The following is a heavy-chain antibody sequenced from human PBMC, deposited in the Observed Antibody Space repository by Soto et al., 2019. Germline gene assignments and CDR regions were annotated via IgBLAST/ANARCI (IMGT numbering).Heavy chain of an antibody. CDR1: GFTFSSYG. CDR3: ARDIITMIRGAFDI. CDR2: IWYDGSNK. J-gene: IGHJ3*02. Sequence: GGSLRLSCAASGFTFSSYGMHWVRQAPGKGLEWVAVIWYDGSNKYYADSVKGRFTISRDNSKNTLYLQMNSLRAEDTAVYYCARDIITMIRGAFDIWGQGTMVTVSS. V-gene: IGHV3-33*01. D-gene: IGHD3-10*01.